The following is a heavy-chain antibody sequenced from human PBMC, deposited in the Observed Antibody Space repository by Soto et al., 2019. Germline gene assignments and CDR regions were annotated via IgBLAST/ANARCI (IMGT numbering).Heavy chain of an antibody. V-gene: IGHV4-30-2*01. Sequence: SETLSLTCAVSGGSISSGGYSWSWIRQPPGKGLEWIGYIYHSGSTYYNPSLKSRVTISVDRSKNQFSLKLSSVTAADTAVYYCARGGVGYYNWFDPWGQGTLVTVS. CDR1: GGSISSGGYS. J-gene: IGHJ5*02. CDR2: IYHSGST. D-gene: IGHD3-10*01. CDR3: ARGGVGYYNWFDP.